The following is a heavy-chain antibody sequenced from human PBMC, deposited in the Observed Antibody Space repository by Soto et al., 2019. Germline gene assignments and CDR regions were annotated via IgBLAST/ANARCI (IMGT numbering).Heavy chain of an antibody. Sequence: SGPTLVNPTQTPTLTCTLSGFSLTTRSMCVSWIRQSPGKALEWLALIDWDGDTYYSTSLKTRLTISRDTSTNQVVLTMTNLDPADTATYFCARSLNYDFWTGYFFDFWGQGALVTVSS. D-gene: IGHD3-3*01. CDR2: IDWDGDT. J-gene: IGHJ4*02. V-gene: IGHV2-70*01. CDR3: ARSLNYDFWTGYFFDF. CDR1: GFSLTTRSMC.